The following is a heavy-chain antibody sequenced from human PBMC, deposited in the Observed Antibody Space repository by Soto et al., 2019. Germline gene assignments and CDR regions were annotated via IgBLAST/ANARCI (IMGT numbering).Heavy chain of an antibody. CDR1: GGSISSGGYY. J-gene: IGHJ4*02. D-gene: IGHD4-17*01. CDR3: ARRSDYGDYMTADY. Sequence: PSETLSLTCTVSGGSISSGGYYWSWIRQHPGKGLEWIGYIYYSGSTYYNPSLKSRVTISVDTSKNQFSLKLSSVTAADTAVYYCARRSDYGDYMTADYWGQGTLVTVSS. V-gene: IGHV4-31*03. CDR2: IYYSGST.